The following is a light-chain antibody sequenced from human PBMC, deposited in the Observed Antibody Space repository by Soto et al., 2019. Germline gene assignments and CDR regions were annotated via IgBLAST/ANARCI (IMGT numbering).Light chain of an antibody. CDR1: QGISNF. CDR2: GAS. V-gene: IGKV1-27*01. CDR3: QKYQSAPWT. J-gene: IGKJ1*01. Sequence: DIQMTQSPSSLSASVGDRVTISCRASQGISNFLAWYQQKPGKVPKLLIYGASTLLSGVPSRFSGSGSGTDFTLTISSLQPEDVATYYCQKYQSAPWTFGQGTKVEIK.